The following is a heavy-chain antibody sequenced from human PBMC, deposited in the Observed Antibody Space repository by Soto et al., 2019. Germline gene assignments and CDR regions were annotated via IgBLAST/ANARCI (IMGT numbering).Heavy chain of an antibody. Sequence: QVQLQQWGAGLLKPSETLSLTCAVYGGSFSGYYWSWIRQPPGKGLEWIGEINHSGSTNYNPSLKRRVTISVDTSKNQFSLKLSSVTAADTAVYYCARDRGRGALRYYYDSSGYLFDYWGQGTLVTVSS. CDR2: INHSGST. V-gene: IGHV4-34*01. D-gene: IGHD3-22*01. CDR3: ARDRGRGALRYYYDSSGYLFDY. J-gene: IGHJ4*02. CDR1: GGSFSGYY.